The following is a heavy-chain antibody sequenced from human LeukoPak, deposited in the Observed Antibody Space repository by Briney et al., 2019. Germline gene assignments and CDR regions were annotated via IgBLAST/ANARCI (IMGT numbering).Heavy chain of an antibody. V-gene: IGHV3-30*01. J-gene: IGHJ5*02. CDR3: ARGLHLAYDILTCYYNRPYNWFDP. Sequence: GGSLRLSCAASGFTFSSYAMHWVRQAPGKGLEWVAVISYDGSNKYYADSVKGRFPISRDNSKNTLYLQMNSLRAEDTAVYYCARGLHLAYDILTCYYNRPYNWFDPWGQGTLVTVSS. CDR1: GFTFSSYA. D-gene: IGHD3-9*01. CDR2: ISYDGSNK.